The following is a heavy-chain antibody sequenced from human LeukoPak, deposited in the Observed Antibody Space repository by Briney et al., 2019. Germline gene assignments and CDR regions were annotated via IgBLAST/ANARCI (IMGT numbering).Heavy chain of an antibody. J-gene: IGHJ3*02. CDR1: GGSIRSYY. D-gene: IGHD2-15*01. Sequence: SETLSLTCTVSGGSIRSYYWTWIRQPPGKALEWIGYIYYSGSTNYNPSLKSRVTMSVDTSKNQFSLKLSSVTAADTAVYYCARAPRGVVVKSDAFDIWGQGTMVTVSS. V-gene: IGHV4-59*01. CDR3: ARAPRGVVVKSDAFDI. CDR2: IYYSGST.